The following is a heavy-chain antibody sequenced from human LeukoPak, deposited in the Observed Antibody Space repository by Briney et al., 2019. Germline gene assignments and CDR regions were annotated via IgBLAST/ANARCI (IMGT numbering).Heavy chain of an antibody. CDR1: GFTFSTYW. CDR2: INQDGNEN. Sequence: GGSLRLSCAASGFTFSTYWMSWVRQAPGKGLEWVANINQDGNENYYVDSVKGRFTISRDNAKSSLYLQMNSLRAEDTAVYYCARGLAAARTGYWGQGTLVTVSS. V-gene: IGHV3-7*01. D-gene: IGHD6-25*01. CDR3: ARGLAAARTGY. J-gene: IGHJ4*02.